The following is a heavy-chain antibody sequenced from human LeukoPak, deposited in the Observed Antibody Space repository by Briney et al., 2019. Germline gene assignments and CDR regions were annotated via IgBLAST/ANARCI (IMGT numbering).Heavy chain of an antibody. CDR1: GFTFSSYA. Sequence: GGSLSLSCAASGFTFSSYAMSWVRQAPGKGLEWVSYISSSGSTIYYADPVKGRFTISRDNGKTSLYLQMNSLRAEARAVYYCARATYGSGSYCNSFRYYYYMDVWGKGTTVTISS. CDR3: ARATYGSGSYCNSFRYYYYMDV. CDR2: ISSSGSTI. J-gene: IGHJ6*03. V-gene: IGHV3-48*03. D-gene: IGHD3-10*01.